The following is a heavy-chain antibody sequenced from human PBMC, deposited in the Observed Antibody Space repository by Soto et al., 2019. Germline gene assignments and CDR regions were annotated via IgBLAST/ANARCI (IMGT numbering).Heavy chain of an antibody. CDR2: INPNTGGT. J-gene: IGHJ1*01. CDR1: GYTFTRYS. Sequence: QVQLAQSGAEVKKPGASVKVSCRASGYTFTRYSVHWVRQAPGQGLEWMGWINPNTGGTRFAPKFEGRVTLTTDPSVRTVYKEVRSLRSDDTAVFYCSVYFDDLQEASFWGQGTLVTVTS. V-gene: IGHV1-2*02. D-gene: IGHD2-8*01. CDR3: SVYFDDLQEASF.